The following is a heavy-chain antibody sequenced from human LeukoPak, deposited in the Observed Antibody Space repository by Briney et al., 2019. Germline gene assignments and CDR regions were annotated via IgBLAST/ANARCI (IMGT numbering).Heavy chain of an antibody. V-gene: IGHV3-7*01. J-gene: IGHJ3*02. CDR3: ARTPPNYSGDASDI. CDR1: GFTFSSYG. CDR2: IEQDGSER. Sequence: PGGSLRLSCAASGFTFSSYGMSWVRQAPGKGLEWVANIEQDGSERYYVDSVKGRFTLSRDNAKNSLYLQMNSLRAEDTAVYYCARTPPNYSGDASDIWGQGTMVTVSS. D-gene: IGHD5-24*01.